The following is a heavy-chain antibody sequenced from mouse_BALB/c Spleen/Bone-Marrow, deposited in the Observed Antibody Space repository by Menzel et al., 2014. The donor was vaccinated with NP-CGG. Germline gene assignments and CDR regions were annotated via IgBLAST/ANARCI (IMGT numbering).Heavy chain of an antibody. CDR3: ARRGYGLYAVDY. V-gene: IGHV5-9-1*01. Sequence: EVKLEESGGGLVKPGGSLKLSCAASGFTFSSYAMSWVRQTPEKRLEWVATINSGGSYSYYPDSVKGRFTISRDNAKNTLYVQMSSLRSEDTAMYYCARRGYGLYAVDYWGQGTSVTVSS. J-gene: IGHJ4*01. D-gene: IGHD1-1*01. CDR1: GFTFSSYA. CDR2: INSGGSYS.